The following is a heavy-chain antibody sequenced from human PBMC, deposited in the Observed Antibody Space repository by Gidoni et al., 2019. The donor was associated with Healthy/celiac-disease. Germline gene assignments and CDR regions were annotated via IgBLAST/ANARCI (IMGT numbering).Heavy chain of an antibody. CDR3: ARADDYGDSSFDY. V-gene: IGHV4-34*01. J-gene: IGHJ4*02. CDR1: GGSFSGYY. Sequence: QVQLQQWGAGLLKPSETLSLTCAVYGGSFSGYYWSWIRQPPGKGLEWIGEINHSGSTNYNPSLKSRVTISVDTSKNQFSLKLSSVTAADTAVYYCARADDYGDSSFDYWGQGTLVTVSS. D-gene: IGHD4-17*01. CDR2: INHSGST.